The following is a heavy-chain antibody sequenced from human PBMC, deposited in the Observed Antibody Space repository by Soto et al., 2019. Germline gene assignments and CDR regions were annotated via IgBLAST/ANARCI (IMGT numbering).Heavy chain of an antibody. CDR2: ISYDGSNK. D-gene: IGHD5-12*01. J-gene: IGHJ4*02. Sequence: GGSLRLSCAASGFTFSSYGMHWVRQAPGKGLEWVAVISYDGSNKYYADSVKGRFTISRDNSKNTLYLQMNSLRAEDTAVYYCAKGGTYSGYDYADYWGQGTLVT. V-gene: IGHV3-30*18. CDR1: GFTFSSYG. CDR3: AKGGTYSGYDYADY.